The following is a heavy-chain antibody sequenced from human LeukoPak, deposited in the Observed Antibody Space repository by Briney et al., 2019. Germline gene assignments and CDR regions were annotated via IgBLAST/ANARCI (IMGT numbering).Heavy chain of an antibody. Sequence: SETLPLTCAVSGGSIGSRNWWSWVRQPPGKGLQWIGEIYQSGSSIYNPSLRSRVTISVDTSKNQFSLKLTSVTAADTAVYYCARAVGYYFDTSGPSKAFDYWGQGTLVTVSS. CDR1: GGSIGSRNW. CDR2: IYQSGSS. D-gene: IGHD3-22*01. CDR3: ARAVGYYFDTSGPSKAFDY. J-gene: IGHJ4*02. V-gene: IGHV4-4*02.